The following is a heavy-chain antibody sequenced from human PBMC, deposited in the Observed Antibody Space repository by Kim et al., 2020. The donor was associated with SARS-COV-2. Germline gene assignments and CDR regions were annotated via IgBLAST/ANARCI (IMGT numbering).Heavy chain of an antibody. Sequence: SETLSLTCTVSGGSISSYYWSWIRQPPGKGLEWIGYIYYSGSTNYNPSLKSRVTISVDTSKNQFSLKLSSVTAADTAVYYCARATRGEFDYWGQGTLVTVSS. J-gene: IGHJ4*02. D-gene: IGHD3-16*01. CDR3: ARATRGEFDY. CDR1: GGSISSYY. CDR2: IYYSGST. V-gene: IGHV4-59*01.